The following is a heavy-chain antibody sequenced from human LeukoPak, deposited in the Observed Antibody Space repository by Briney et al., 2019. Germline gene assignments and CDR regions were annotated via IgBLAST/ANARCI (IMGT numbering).Heavy chain of an antibody. CDR1: GGSISTYY. D-gene: IGHD6-19*01. CDR3: ARFKRAGGWSYFDY. Sequence: SQTLSLTCTVSGGSISTYYWSWIRKPPGKGLEWIGHIYNSGSTNYSPSLKSRVTISVDTSKNQFSLKLSSVTAADTAVYYCARFKRAGGWSYFDYWGQGTLVTVSS. J-gene: IGHJ4*02. CDR2: IYNSGST. V-gene: IGHV4-59*01.